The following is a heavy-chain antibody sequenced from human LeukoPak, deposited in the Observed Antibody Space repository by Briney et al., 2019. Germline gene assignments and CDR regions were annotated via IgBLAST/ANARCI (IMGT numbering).Heavy chain of an antibody. CDR3: ARWVEYSSGWPLYFDY. J-gene: IGHJ4*02. V-gene: IGHV4-4*07. CDR2: IYTRGST. D-gene: IGHD6-19*01. Sequence: KPSETRSLTCTVAGGSISSYYWSWVRQPAGKGLGWIGRIYTRGSTNYNPSLKSRATMSVDTSQNQFSLKLSSVTAADTAVYYCARWVEYSSGWPLYFDYWGQGPLVRVSS. CDR1: GGSISSYY.